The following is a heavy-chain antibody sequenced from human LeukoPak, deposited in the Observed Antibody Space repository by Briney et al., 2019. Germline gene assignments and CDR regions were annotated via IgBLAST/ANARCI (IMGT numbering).Heavy chain of an antibody. CDR2: MNPNSGNT. Sequence: ASVKVSCKASGYTFTSYDINWVRQATGQGLEWMGWMNPNSGNTGYAQKFQGRVTMTRNTSISTAYMELSSLRSEDTAVYYCASWAGDSSGYYSDYFDYWGRGTLVTVSS. V-gene: IGHV1-8*01. D-gene: IGHD3-22*01. CDR3: ASWAGDSSGYYSDYFDY. CDR1: GYTFTSYD. J-gene: IGHJ4*02.